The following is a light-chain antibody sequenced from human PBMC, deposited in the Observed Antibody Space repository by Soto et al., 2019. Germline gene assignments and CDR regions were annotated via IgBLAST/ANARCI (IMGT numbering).Light chain of an antibody. CDR1: QSVSSW. V-gene: IGKV1-5*03. Sequence: DIQMTQSPSTLSASVGDRVTITCRASQSVSSWLAWYQQKPGKAPNLLIFKASNLENGVPSRFSGSVSGTEFTLTISSMQPDDFATYYCQQYHSYSYTFGQGTKLEI. CDR2: KAS. CDR3: QQYHSYSYT. J-gene: IGKJ2*01.